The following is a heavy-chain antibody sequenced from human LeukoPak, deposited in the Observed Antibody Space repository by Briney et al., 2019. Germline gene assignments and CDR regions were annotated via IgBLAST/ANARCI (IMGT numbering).Heavy chain of an antibody. Sequence: SETLSLTCAVYGGSFSGYYWSWIRQPPGKGLEWIGEINHSGSTNYNPSLKSRVTISVDTSKNQFSLKLSSVTAADTAVYYCARGGVVPAATKYNWFDPWGQGTLSPSPQ. CDR2: INHSGST. J-gene: IGHJ5*02. V-gene: IGHV4-34*01. CDR3: ARGGVVPAATKYNWFDP. D-gene: IGHD2-2*01. CDR1: GGSFSGYY.